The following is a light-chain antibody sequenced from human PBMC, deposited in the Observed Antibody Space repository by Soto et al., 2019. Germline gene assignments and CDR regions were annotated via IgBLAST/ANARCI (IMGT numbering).Light chain of an antibody. V-gene: IGKV1-5*03. CDR3: QQYNSYSPT. Sequence: DIQMTQSPSTLSASVGDRVTITCRASQSISVWLAWYQQKAGKAPNLLIYKASRLESGVPSRFSGSGSETEFTLTISGLQPGDYETYYCQQYNSYSPTFGQGTKVDIK. CDR2: KAS. CDR1: QSISVW. J-gene: IGKJ1*01.